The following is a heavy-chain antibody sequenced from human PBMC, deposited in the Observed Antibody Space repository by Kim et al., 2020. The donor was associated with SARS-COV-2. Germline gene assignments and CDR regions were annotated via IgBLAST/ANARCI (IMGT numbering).Heavy chain of an antibody. CDR2: ITNSGDST. Sequence: GGSLRLSCAASGFTFSDSAMSWVRQAPGKGLQWVSSITNSGDSTFYADSVKGRFTISRDNSKNTLYLQINSLRAEDTAIFYCAKHGPGGWPDPWGQGTLVNVSS. CDR1: GFTFSDSA. CDR3: AKHGPGGWPDP. D-gene: IGHD6-19*01. J-gene: IGHJ5*02. V-gene: IGHV3-23*01.